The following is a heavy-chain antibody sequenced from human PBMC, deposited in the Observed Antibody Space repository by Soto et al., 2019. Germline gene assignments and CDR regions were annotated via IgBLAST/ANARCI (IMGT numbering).Heavy chain of an antibody. Sequence: QVQLVQSGAEVKKPGASVKVSCKASGYTFTSYGISWVRQAPGQGLEWMGWISAYNGNTNYAQKLQGRVTMTTDTSTSTAYMELRSLRSDDTAVYYCAREPQSELWYYYYGMDVWGQGTTVTGSS. CDR3: AREPQSELWYYYYGMDV. J-gene: IGHJ6*02. V-gene: IGHV1-18*01. CDR1: GYTFTSYG. CDR2: ISAYNGNT. D-gene: IGHD1-7*01.